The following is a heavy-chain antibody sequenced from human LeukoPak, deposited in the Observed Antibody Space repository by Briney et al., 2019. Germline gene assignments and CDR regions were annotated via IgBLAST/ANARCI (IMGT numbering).Heavy chain of an antibody. D-gene: IGHD1-1*01. CDR1: GFTFSDYY. J-gene: IGHJ4*02. CDR2: ISSSSSYT. V-gene: IGHV3-11*06. CDR3: AGGTGTTAYFDY. Sequence: KPGGSLRLSCAASGFTFSDYYMSWIRQAPGKGLEWVSYISSSSSYTKYGDSVKGRFTISRDNAKNSLYLQVNSLRAEDTAVYYCAGGTGTTAYFDYWGQGTLVTVSS.